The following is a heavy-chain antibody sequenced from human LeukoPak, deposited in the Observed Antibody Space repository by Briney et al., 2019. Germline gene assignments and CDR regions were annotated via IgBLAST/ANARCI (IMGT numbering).Heavy chain of an antibody. Sequence: GGSLRLSCAASGFTFSSYGMHWVRQAPGKGLEWVAVIWYDGSNKYYADSVKGRFTISRDNFKNTLYLQMNSLRAEDTAVYYCARGQDSSGWYDYRFDYWGQGTLVTVSS. CDR3: ARGQDSSGWYDYRFDY. CDR1: GFTFSSYG. J-gene: IGHJ4*02. D-gene: IGHD6-19*01. CDR2: IWYDGSNK. V-gene: IGHV3-33*01.